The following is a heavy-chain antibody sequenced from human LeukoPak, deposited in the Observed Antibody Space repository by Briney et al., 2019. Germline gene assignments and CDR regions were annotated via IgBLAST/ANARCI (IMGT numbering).Heavy chain of an antibody. D-gene: IGHD1-14*01. CDR3: AKSPRGNPTIFDY. CDR2: ISGSGGST. V-gene: IGHV3-23*01. Sequence: PGGSLRLSCAASGFTFSSYAMSWVRQAPGKGLEWVSAISGSGGSTYYADSVKGRFTISRDNSKSTLYLQMNSLRAEDTAVYYCAKSPRGNPTIFDYWGQGTLVTVSS. J-gene: IGHJ4*02. CDR1: GFTFSSYA.